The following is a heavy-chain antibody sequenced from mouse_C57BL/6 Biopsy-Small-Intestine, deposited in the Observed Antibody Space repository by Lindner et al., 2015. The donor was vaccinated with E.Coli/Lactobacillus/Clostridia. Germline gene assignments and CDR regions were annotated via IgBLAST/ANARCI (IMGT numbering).Heavy chain of an antibody. V-gene: IGHV5-17*01. CDR1: GFTFSDYG. J-gene: IGHJ4*01. CDR2: ISRGGGTI. Sequence: VQLQESGGGLAKPGGSLKLSCAASGFTFSDYGMHWVRQAPEKGLEWIAYISRGGGTIYYADTVKGRFTISRDNAKNTLFLQMTSLRSEDTAMYFCARRGEDYFAMDYWGQGTSVTVSA. CDR3: ARRGEDYFAMDY.